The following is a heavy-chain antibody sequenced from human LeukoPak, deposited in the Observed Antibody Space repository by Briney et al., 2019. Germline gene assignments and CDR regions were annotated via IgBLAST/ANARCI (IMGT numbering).Heavy chain of an antibody. CDR3: ARTRYGDYGGY. Sequence: GGSLRLSCAASGFTFSSYPMHWVRQAPGKGLEWVAFISSDGSNIYYADSVKSRFTISRDTSKNTLYLQMNSLRAEDTAMYYCARTRYGDYGGYWGQGTLVTVSS. CDR2: ISSDGSNI. J-gene: IGHJ4*02. V-gene: IGHV3-30-3*01. D-gene: IGHD4-17*01. CDR1: GFTFSSYP.